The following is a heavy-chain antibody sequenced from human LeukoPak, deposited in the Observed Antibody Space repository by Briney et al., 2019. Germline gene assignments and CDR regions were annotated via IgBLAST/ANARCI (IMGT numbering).Heavy chain of an antibody. D-gene: IGHD6-13*01. J-gene: IGHJ6*04. CDR2: ISAYNGNT. CDR3: ARGRGRAAAGQHYYGMDI. V-gene: IGHV1-18*04. Sequence: ASVKVSCKASGYTFTSYGISWVRQAPGQGLEWMGWISAYNGNTNYAQKLQGRVTMATDTSTSTAYMELRSLRSDDTAVYYCARGRGRAAAGQHYYGMDIWGKGTTVTVSS. CDR1: GYTFTSYG.